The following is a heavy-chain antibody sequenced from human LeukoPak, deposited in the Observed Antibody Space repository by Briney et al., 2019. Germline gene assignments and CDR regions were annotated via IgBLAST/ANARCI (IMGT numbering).Heavy chain of an antibody. Sequence: SETLSLTCAVYGGSFSGYYWSWIRQPPGKGLEWIGEINHSGSTNYNPSLKSRVTISVDMSKNQFSLKLSSVTAADTAVYYCARAPQYSSSYNDYWGQGTLVTVSS. V-gene: IGHV4-34*01. CDR3: ARAPQYSSSYNDY. J-gene: IGHJ4*02. D-gene: IGHD6-6*01. CDR1: GGSFSGYY. CDR2: INHSGST.